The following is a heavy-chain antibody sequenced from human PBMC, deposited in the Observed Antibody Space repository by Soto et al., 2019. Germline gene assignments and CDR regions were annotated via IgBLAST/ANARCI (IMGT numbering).Heavy chain of an antibody. V-gene: IGHV1-69*01. CDR2: FIPDYRTP. CDR3: GTGVIWIGSFTVAS. Sequence: QVHLVQSGAEVKKPGSSVKVSCKASGGSFGDSSINWVRQTPGQGLEWLGGFIPDYRTPNYAQKFQGRVTITADESTGTANMRLSSLASDETAVFYCGTGVIWIGSFTVASWGQGTRVTVPS. CDR1: GGSFGDSS. J-gene: IGHJ4*02. D-gene: IGHD3-3*01.